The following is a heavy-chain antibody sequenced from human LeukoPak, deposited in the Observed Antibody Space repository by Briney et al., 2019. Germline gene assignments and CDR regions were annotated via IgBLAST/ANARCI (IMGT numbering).Heavy chain of an antibody. CDR3: ARDRGIGRGYYYYGMDV. V-gene: IGHV4-39*07. Sequence: SETLSLTCNVPGGSISSSSYYWGWIRQPPGKGLEWIGSMYYGGSTYYNPSLKSRVTISVDTSKNQFSLKLSSVTAADTAVYYCARDRGIGRGYYYYGMDVWGQGTTVTVSS. CDR1: GGSISSSSYY. J-gene: IGHJ6*02. D-gene: IGHD6-13*01. CDR2: MYYGGST.